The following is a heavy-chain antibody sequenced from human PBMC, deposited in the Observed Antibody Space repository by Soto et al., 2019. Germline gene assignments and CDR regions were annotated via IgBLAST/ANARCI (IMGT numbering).Heavy chain of an antibody. J-gene: IGHJ4*02. CDR1: GFTFDDYA. V-gene: IGHV3-9*01. CDR3: AKVALRYFDWLLYLDY. Sequence: EVQLVESGGGLVQPGRSLRLSCAASGFTFDDYAMHWVRQAPGKGLEWVSGISWNSGSIGYADSVKGRFTISRDNAKNSVYLQMNSLRAEDTALYYCAKVALRYFDWLLYLDYWGQGTLVTVSS. CDR2: ISWNSGSI. D-gene: IGHD3-9*01.